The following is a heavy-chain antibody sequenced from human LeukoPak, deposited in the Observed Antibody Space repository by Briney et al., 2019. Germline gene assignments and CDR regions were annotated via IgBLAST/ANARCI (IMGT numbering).Heavy chain of an antibody. D-gene: IGHD3-16*01. CDR2: IYPGDSDT. J-gene: IGHJ4*02. CDR1: GYSFTSYW. CDR3: ARHYYDYVWGSYGIDY. Sequence: GESLKISCKGSGYSFTSYWIGWVRQMPGKGLEWMGIIYPGDSDTRYSPSLQGQVTISADKSISTAYLQWSSLKASDTAMYYCARHYYDYVWGSYGIDYWGQGTLVTVSS. V-gene: IGHV5-51*01.